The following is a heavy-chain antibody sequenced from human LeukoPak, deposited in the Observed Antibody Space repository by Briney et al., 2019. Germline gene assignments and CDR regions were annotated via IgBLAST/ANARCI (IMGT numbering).Heavy chain of an antibody. CDR1: GFTFSSYG. D-gene: IGHD3-10*01. J-gene: IGHJ4*02. V-gene: IGHV3-33*01. Sequence: GGSLRLSCAASGFTFSSYGMHWVRQAPGKGLEWVAVIWYDGTNKYYADSVKGRFTISRGKSKNTLDLQMNSLRVEDTAVYYCARDPGPTLVRGVISYFDYWGQGTLVTVSS. CDR2: IWYDGTNK. CDR3: ARDPGPTLVRGVISYFDY.